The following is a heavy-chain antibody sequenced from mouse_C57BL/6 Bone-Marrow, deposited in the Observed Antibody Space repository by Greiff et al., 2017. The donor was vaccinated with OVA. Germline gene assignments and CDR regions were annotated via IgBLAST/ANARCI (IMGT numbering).Heavy chain of an antibody. Sequence: VQLQQPGAELVMPGASVKLSCKASGYTFTSYWMHWVKQRPGQGLEWIGEIDPSDSYTNYNQKFKGKSTLTVDKSSSTAYMQLSSLTSEDSAVYYCARDDGYPYYFDYWGQGTTLTVSS. V-gene: IGHV1-69*01. D-gene: IGHD2-3*01. J-gene: IGHJ2*01. CDR3: ARDDGYPYYFDY. CDR2: IDPSDSYT. CDR1: GYTFTSYW.